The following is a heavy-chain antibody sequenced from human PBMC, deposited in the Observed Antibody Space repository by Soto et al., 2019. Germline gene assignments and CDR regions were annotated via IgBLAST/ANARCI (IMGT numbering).Heavy chain of an antibody. CDR1: GGKCIVYR. CDR3: AKDRGDSGPIDY. Sequence: GVSMRLSWGASGGKCIVYRVHWVRQDPGKGPEWVAVISYDGSNKYYADSVKGRFTISRDNSKNTLYLQMNSLRAEDTAVYYCAKDRGDSGPIDYWGQGTLVNLSS. V-gene: IGHV3-30*18. CDR2: ISYDGSNK. J-gene: IGHJ4*02. D-gene: IGHD6-19*01.